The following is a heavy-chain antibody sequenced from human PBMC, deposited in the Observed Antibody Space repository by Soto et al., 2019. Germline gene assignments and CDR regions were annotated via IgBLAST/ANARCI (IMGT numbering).Heavy chain of an antibody. Sequence: ASVKVSCKASGYTFTSYGISWVRQAPGQGLEWMGWISAYNGNTNYAQKLQGRVTMTTDTSTSTAYMELRSLRSDDTAVYYCARGGSCSSTSCYKGYYYYYYMDVWGKGTTVTVSS. J-gene: IGHJ6*03. CDR3: ARGGSCSSTSCYKGYYYYYYMDV. CDR1: GYTFTSYG. D-gene: IGHD2-2*01. V-gene: IGHV1-18*01. CDR2: ISAYNGNT.